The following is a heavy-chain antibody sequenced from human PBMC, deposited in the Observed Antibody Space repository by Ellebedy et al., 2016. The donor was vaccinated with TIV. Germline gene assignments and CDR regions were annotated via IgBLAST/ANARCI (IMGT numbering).Heavy chain of an antibody. CDR3: ARVVSRLFDY. J-gene: IGHJ4*02. V-gene: IGHV4-39*07. Sequence: GSLRLXCTVSGGSISSSSYYWGWIRQPPGKGLEWIGSIYYSGSTYYNPSLKSRVTISVDTSKNQFSLKLSSVTGADTAVYYCARVVSRLFDYWGQGTLVTVSS. CDR1: GGSISSSSYY. CDR2: IYYSGST.